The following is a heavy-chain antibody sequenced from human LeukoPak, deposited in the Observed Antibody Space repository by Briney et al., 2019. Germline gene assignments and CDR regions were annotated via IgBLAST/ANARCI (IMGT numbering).Heavy chain of an antibody. J-gene: IGHJ4*02. CDR1: GFTFKNYG. CDR3: ARDRRGYSAYDGEGFDY. D-gene: IGHD5-12*01. Sequence: ASVKVSCKASGFTFKNYGFSWVRQAPGQGLQWMGWISADNGNTKYAQNLQGRVITTTDRSTGTAYVELTSLRSDDAAVYYCARDRRGYSAYDGEGFDYWGQGTLVTVSS. CDR2: ISADNGNT. V-gene: IGHV1-18*04.